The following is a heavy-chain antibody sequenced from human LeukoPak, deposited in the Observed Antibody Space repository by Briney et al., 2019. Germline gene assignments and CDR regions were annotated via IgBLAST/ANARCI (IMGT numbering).Heavy chain of an antibody. CDR3: ARGIGWPYFDY. V-gene: IGHV6-1*01. D-gene: IGHD5-24*01. J-gene: IGHJ4*02. Sequence: SPTLSLTCAISGDSVSRNNIAWNWIRQSPSRGLEWLGRTYYRSNWYNDYAVSVKSRITINPDTSKNQFSLQLNSVTPEDTAVYYCARGIGWPYFDYWGQGTLVTVSS. CDR2: TYYRSNWYN. CDR1: GDSVSRNNIA.